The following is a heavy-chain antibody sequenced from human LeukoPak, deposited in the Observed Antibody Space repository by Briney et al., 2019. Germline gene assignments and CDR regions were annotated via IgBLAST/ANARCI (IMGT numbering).Heavy chain of an antibody. J-gene: IGHJ5*02. CDR3: AREGDSSSWCSNSVLDL. CDR1: GGSISSYY. Sequence: SETLSLTCTVSGGSISSYYWSWGRQPPAKGKGLVGNMYYSWSTNYNPSLNSRITISVDTSKTQFSLTLSLISATDTAVSYCAREGDSSSWCSNSVLDLWGQGTLVTVSS. V-gene: IGHV4-59*13. D-gene: IGHD6-13*01. CDR2: MYYSWST.